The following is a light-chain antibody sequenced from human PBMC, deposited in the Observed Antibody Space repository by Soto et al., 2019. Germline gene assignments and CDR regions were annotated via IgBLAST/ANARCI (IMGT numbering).Light chain of an antibody. V-gene: IGLV2-14*01. Sequence: QSALTQPASVSGSPGHSITISCTGTSSDVGGYNYVSWYQQHPGKAPKLMIYEVSNRPSGVYNRFSGSKSGNTASLTISGRQAEDEADYYCSSYTSSSTYVFGTGTKLTVL. CDR1: SSDVGGYNY. CDR2: EVS. J-gene: IGLJ1*01. CDR3: SSYTSSSTYV.